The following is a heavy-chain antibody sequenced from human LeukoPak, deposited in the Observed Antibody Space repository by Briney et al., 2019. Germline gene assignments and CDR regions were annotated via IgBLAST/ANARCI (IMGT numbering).Heavy chain of an antibody. CDR2: IYYSGST. V-gene: IGHV4-59*08. D-gene: IGHD6-13*01. CDR3: ASLGIAAAGSYYYGMDV. J-gene: IGHJ6*02. Sequence: PSETLSLTCTVSGGSISSYYWSWTRQPPGKGLEWIGYIYYSGSTNYNPSLKSRVTISVDTSKNQFSLKLSSVTAADTAVYYCASLGIAAAGSYYYGMDVWGQRTTVTVSS. CDR1: GGSISSYY.